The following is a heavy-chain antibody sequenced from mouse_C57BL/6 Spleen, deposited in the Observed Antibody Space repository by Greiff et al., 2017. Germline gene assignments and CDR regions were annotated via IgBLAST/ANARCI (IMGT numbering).Heavy chain of an antibody. V-gene: IGHV1-69*01. CDR3: ARSEYAIDY. CDR1: GYTFTSYW. CDR2: IDPSDSYT. Sequence: QVQLQQPGAELVMPGASVKLSCKASGYTFTSYWMHWVKQRPGQGLEWIGEIDPSDSYTNYNQKFKGKSTLTVDKSSSTAYMQLSSLTSEDSAVYYCARSEYAIDYWGQGTSVTVSS. J-gene: IGHJ4*01.